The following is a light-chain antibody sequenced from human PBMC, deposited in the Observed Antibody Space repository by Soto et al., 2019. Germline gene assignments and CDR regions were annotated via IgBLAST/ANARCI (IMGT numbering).Light chain of an antibody. Sequence: QSALAQPASVSGSPGQSITIFCTGTSSDVGSYNYVSWYQQHPGRAPKLMIYDVTNRPSGVSNRFSGSQSGSTASLTISGLQAEDEADYFCTSYTTTSTYVFGTGTKLTVL. J-gene: IGLJ1*01. V-gene: IGLV2-14*03. CDR1: SSDVGSYNY. CDR3: TSYTTTSTYV. CDR2: DVT.